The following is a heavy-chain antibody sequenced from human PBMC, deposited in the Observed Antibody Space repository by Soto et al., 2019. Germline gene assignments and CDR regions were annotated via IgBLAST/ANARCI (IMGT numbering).Heavy chain of an antibody. J-gene: IGHJ4*02. Sequence: QVQLVQSRAEVMKPGASVKVSCKASGYTFTGHYMHWVRQAPGQGLEWMGWINPNSGGTSYAQKFQGRVTMTRDTSISTAYMELSRLRSDDTAVYYCAAVTGGVTLDYWGQGTLVTVSS. V-gene: IGHV1-2*02. D-gene: IGHD6-19*01. CDR2: INPNSGGT. CDR3: AAVTGGVTLDY. CDR1: GYTFTGHY.